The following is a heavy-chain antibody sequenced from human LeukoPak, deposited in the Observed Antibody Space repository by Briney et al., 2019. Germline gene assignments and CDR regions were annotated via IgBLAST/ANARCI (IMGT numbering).Heavy chain of an antibody. D-gene: IGHD3-22*01. V-gene: IGHV3-7*01. CDR1: GFTFSSYW. J-gene: IGHJ4*02. CDR2: IKQDGSEK. Sequence: GGSLRLSCAASGFTFSSYWMSWVRQAPGKGLEWVANIKQDGSEKYYVDSVKGRFTISRDNAKNSLYLQMNSLRAEDTAVYYCARDEKDSGAYHLGHYFDYWGQGTPVTVSS. CDR3: ARDEKDSGAYHLGHYFDY.